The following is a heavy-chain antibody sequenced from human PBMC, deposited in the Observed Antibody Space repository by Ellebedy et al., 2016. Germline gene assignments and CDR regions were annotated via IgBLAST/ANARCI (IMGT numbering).Heavy chain of an antibody. D-gene: IGHD4-17*01. Sequence: GESLKISXATSGSTFSNYFMTWIRQAPGKGLEWVATIGGGGDNRFSADSVKGRFTMSRDIPKNTVYLQMNRLRAEDTAVYYCRQGHYANYWGQGTLVTVSS. CDR2: IGGGGDNR. CDR3: RQGHYANY. J-gene: IGHJ4*02. CDR1: GSTFSNYF. V-gene: IGHV3-23*01.